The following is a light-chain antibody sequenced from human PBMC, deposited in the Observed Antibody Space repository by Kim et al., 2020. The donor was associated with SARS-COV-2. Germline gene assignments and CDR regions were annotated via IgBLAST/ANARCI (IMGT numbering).Light chain of an antibody. CDR1: QTINNK. CDR3: QHYNNWPYS. Sequence: SVSPGERATLSCRASQTINNKLVWYQQKPGQAPRLLIYDATTRATGVPARFIGSGSETDFTLTISSLQSEDFAVYYCQHYNNWPYSFGQGTKLEI. J-gene: IGKJ2*03. V-gene: IGKV3-15*01. CDR2: DAT.